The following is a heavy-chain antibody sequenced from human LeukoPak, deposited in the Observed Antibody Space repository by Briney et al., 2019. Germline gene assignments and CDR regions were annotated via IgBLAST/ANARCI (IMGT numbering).Heavy chain of an antibody. V-gene: IGHV4-4*07. Sequence: SETLSLTCTVSGGSISSYYWSWIRQPAGKGLEWIGRIYTSGSTSYNPSLKSRVTMSVDTSKNQISLKVNSVTAADTAVYYCARESYSSSYLFDFWGQGTLVTVSS. J-gene: IGHJ4*02. D-gene: IGHD6-6*01. CDR2: IYTSGST. CDR1: GGSISSYY. CDR3: ARESYSSSYLFDF.